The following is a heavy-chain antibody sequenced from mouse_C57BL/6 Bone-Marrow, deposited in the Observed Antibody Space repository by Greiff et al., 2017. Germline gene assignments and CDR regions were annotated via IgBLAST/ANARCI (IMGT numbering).Heavy chain of an antibody. Sequence: VQLQESGPGLVAPSQSLSITCTVSGFSLTSYGVDWVRQSPGKGLEWLGVIWGVGSTNYNSALKSRLSISKDNSKSQVFLKMNSLQTDDTAMYYCASTDYSNYDAMDYWGQGTSVTVSS. CDR2: IWGVGST. CDR1: GFSLTSYG. V-gene: IGHV2-6*01. D-gene: IGHD2-5*01. CDR3: ASTDYSNYDAMDY. J-gene: IGHJ4*01.